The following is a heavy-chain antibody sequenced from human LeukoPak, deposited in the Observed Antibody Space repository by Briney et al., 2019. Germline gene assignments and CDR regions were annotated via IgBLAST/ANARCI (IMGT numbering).Heavy chain of an antibody. J-gene: IGHJ5*02. CDR1: GGFISGYH. CDR2: HSYSGST. V-gene: IGHV4-59*07. CDR3: GRVAEYYDTSGYKGNWFDP. Sequence: SDPLPLSCTVSGGFISGYHWRWIRPPPGKGLESIGNHSYSGSTNYNPSLKSRVTISVDTSKNQFSLRLSSVTAADTAVYYCGRVAEYYDTSGYKGNWFDPWGQGTLVTVSS. D-gene: IGHD3-22*01.